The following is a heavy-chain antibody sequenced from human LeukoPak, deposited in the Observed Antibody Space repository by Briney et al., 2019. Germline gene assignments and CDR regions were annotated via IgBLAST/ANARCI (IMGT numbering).Heavy chain of an antibody. CDR2: IRSKAYGGTT. J-gene: IGHJ4*02. CDR3: TRDRERYSDSSGYYNY. Sequence: GGSLRLSCTASGFTFGDCAMSWVRQAPGKGMEWVGFIRSKAYGGTTEYAASVKGRFTISRDDSKSIAHLQMNSLKTEDTAVYYCTRDRERYSDSSGYYNYWGQGTPVTVSS. D-gene: IGHD3-22*01. CDR1: GFTFGDCA. V-gene: IGHV3-49*04.